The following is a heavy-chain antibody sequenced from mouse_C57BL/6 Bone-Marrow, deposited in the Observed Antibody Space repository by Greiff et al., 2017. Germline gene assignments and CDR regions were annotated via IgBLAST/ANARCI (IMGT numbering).Heavy chain of an antibody. J-gene: IGHJ2*01. D-gene: IGHD1-1*01. CDR1: GYTFTSYW. V-gene: IGHV1-5*01. CDR2: IYPGNSDT. CDR3: TITTVVATRSYFDY. Sequence: VQLQQSGTVLARPGASAKMSCKTSGYTFTSYWMHWVKQRPGQGLEWIGAIYPGNSDTSYNQKFKGKAKLTAVTSASTAYMELSSLTNEDSAVYYCTITTVVATRSYFDYWGQGTTLTVSS.